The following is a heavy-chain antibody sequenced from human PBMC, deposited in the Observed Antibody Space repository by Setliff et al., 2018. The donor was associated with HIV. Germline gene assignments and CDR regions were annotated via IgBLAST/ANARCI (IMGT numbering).Heavy chain of an antibody. CDR1: GYTFTSYG. CDR2: ISGYNGNT. Sequence: ASVKVSCKTSGYTFTSYGISWVRQAPGQGLEWMGWISGYNGNTNYAQKVQGRLTMTPDTSTSTAHMELRGLRSDGTAVYYCARANVPYSNFWSFSYSLPYYFDYWGKGTLVTVSS. V-gene: IGHV1-18*01. D-gene: IGHD3-3*01. J-gene: IGHJ4*02. CDR3: ARANVPYSNFWSFSYSLPYYFDY.